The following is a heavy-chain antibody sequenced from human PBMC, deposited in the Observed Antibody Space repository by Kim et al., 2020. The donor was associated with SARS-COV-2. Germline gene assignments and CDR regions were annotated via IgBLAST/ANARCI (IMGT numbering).Heavy chain of an antibody. CDR2: IYSGGST. CDR1: GFTVSSNY. CDR3: ARDQDYGGNSLGAFDI. Sequence: GGSLRLSCAASGFTVSSNYMSWVRQAPGKGLEWVSVIYSGGSTYYADSVMGRFIISRDNSKNTLYLQMNNLRAEDTAVYYCARDQDYGGNSLGAFDIWGQGTMVTVSS. D-gene: IGHD4-17*01. V-gene: IGHV3-66*01. J-gene: IGHJ3*02.